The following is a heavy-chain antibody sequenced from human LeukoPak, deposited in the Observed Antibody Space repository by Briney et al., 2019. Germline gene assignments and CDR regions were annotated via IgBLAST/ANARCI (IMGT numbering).Heavy chain of an antibody. D-gene: IGHD3-16*01. CDR1: GFTLSSYA. CDR3: ARAGELRYMDV. V-gene: IGHV3-23*01. Sequence: GGSARLSCAASGFTLSSYAMSWVRQAPGKGLEWVSAISGSGGSAYYADSLKGRVTISRDNDKNSLFLQMSSLRADDTAIYYCARAGELRYMDVWGKGTAVTVSS. J-gene: IGHJ6*03. CDR2: ISGSGGSA.